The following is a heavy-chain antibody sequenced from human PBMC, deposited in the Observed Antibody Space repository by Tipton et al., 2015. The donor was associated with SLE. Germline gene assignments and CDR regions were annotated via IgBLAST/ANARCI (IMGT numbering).Heavy chain of an antibody. D-gene: IGHD6-19*01. CDR2: IYYSGNT. J-gene: IGHJ4*02. CDR3: ARQQGGSSGWYFDY. Sequence: TLSLTCTVSGGSINSRSYYWGWIRQPPGKGLEWIGIIYYSGNTYYNPSLKSRVTISIDTSKNRFSLKLNSVTAADTAVYYCARQQGGSSGWYFDYWGQGTLVTVFS. CDR1: GGSINSRSYY. V-gene: IGHV4-39*07.